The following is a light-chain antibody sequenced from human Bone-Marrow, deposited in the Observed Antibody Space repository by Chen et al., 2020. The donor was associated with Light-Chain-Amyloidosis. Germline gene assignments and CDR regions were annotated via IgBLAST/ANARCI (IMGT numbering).Light chain of an antibody. CDR3: STYTITNTLV. J-gene: IGLJ1*01. Sequence: QSALTQPASVSGSPGQSITISCTGTSSDVSGDNNVSWYQQHPDKAPKLMIYEVTNRPSWVPDRFSGSKSDNTASLTISGLQTEDEADYFCSTYTITNTLVFGSGTRVTVL. CDR1: SSDVSGDNN. CDR2: EVT. V-gene: IGLV2-14*01.